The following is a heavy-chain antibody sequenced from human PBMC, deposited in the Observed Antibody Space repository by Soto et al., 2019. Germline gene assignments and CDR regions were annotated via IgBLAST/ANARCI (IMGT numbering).Heavy chain of an antibody. CDR3: ARYVDTAMAPHYYYGLDV. Sequence: ESGPTLVNPTQTLTLTCTFSGFSLSTSGVGVGWIRQPPGKALEWLGINYWNDDKRYSPSLKSRLTFTKDTSKNQVVLTMTNMDPVDTATYYCARYVDTAMAPHYYYGLDVWGQGTTVTVSS. CDR2: NYWNDDK. V-gene: IGHV2-5*01. CDR1: GFSLSTSGVG. J-gene: IGHJ6*02. D-gene: IGHD5-18*01.